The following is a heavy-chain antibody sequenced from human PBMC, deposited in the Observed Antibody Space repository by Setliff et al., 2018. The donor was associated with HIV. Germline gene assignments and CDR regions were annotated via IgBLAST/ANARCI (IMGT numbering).Heavy chain of an antibody. J-gene: IGHJ3*02. V-gene: IGHV4-61*05. Sequence: SETLSLTCTVSGGSISSSSYYWGWIRQPPGKGLEWIGYIYYSGSTNYNPSLKSRVTISVDTSKNQFSLKLSSVTAADTAVYYFANLELKTNYAFDIWGQGTMVTVSS. D-gene: IGHD2-8*01. CDR2: IYYSGST. CDR3: ANLELKTNYAFDI. CDR1: GGSISSSSYY.